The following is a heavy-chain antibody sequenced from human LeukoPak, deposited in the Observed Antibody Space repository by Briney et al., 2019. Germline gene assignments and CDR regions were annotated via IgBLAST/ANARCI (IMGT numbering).Heavy chain of an antibody. CDR2: IYYSGGA. CDR3: ARDGGYPLGAFDI. D-gene: IGHD6-13*01. J-gene: IGHJ3*02. CDR1: GVSISSYY. Sequence: KPSETLSLTCTVSGVSISSYYWSWIRQPPGKGLEWIGHIYYSGGANYNPPLKSRVTISLDTSRSQFSLKLSSVTAADTAVYYCARDGGYPLGAFDIWGLGALVTVSS. V-gene: IGHV4-59*12.